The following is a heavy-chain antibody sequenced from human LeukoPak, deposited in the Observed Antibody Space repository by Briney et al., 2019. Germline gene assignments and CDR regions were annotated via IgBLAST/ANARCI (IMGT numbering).Heavy chain of an antibody. D-gene: IGHD6-19*01. J-gene: IGHJ4*02. Sequence: SETLSLTCTVSGGSISSSSYYWGWIRQPPGKGLEWIGSIYYSGSTYYNPSLKSRVTISVDTSKNQFSLKLSSVTAADTAVYYCARSYSSGWYLTIFDYWGQGTLVTVSP. CDR1: GGSISSSSYY. CDR3: ARSYSSGWYLTIFDY. V-gene: IGHV4-39*01. CDR2: IYYSGST.